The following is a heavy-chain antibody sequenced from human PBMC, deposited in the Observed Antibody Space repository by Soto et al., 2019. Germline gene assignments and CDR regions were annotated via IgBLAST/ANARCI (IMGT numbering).Heavy chain of an antibody. CDR1: GYTFPSYG. Sequence: QGQLVQSGAEFKRPGASVKVSFKASGYTFPSYGISWVRQAPGQGLEWMGWSSAFNGITNYAQKLQGRITMTADTSTRTAQMEQRGVAVDDSAVYYGATETEWFLESRSGMDVWGKVPTATVSS. V-gene: IGHV1-18*01. CDR2: SSAFNGIT. D-gene: IGHD3-10*01. J-gene: IGHJ6*04. CDR3: ATETEWFLESRSGMDV.